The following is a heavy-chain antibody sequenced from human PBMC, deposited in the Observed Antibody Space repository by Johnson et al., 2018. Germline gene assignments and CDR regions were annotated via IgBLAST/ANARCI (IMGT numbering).Heavy chain of an antibody. CDR2: IAHDGSYI. CDR3: ARHYENTFNM. CDR1: GFTFSNAW. D-gene: IGHD3-3*01. J-gene: IGHJ3*02. V-gene: IGHV3-30*03. Sequence: VQLLESGGDLVQPGRSLRLSCAASGFTFSNAWMNWVRKAPGKGLEWVAVIAHDGSYIDYVDSVKGRFTISRDNSKNTLHLQMNSLRAEDTAVYYCARHYENTFNMWGQGTMVTVSS.